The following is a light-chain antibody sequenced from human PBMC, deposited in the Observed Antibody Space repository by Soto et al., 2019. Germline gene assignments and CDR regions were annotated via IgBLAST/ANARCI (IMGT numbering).Light chain of an antibody. Sequence: DIQMTQSPSSLSASVGDRVTITCRASQDIRSDLGWYQQKPGRAPKLLIFAASTLQSGVPSRFSGSGSGTDFTLAISSLQPEDFATYYCQQTESYPSTFGGGTKVDIK. J-gene: IGKJ4*01. CDR2: AAS. V-gene: IGKV1-17*01. CDR3: QQTESYPST. CDR1: QDIRSD.